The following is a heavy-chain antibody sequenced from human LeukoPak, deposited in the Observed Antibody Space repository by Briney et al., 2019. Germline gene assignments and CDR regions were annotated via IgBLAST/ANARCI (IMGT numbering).Heavy chain of an antibody. CDR1: GFTFSSYA. J-gene: IGHJ4*02. D-gene: IGHD3-22*01. CDR2: ISGSGGST. Sequence: GGSLRLSCATSGFTFSSYAMSWVRQAPGKGLEWVPVISGSGGSTYYADSVKGRFTISRDNSKNTLSLQMNSLRAEDTAVYYCAKRGYDSGGYYGYFDYWGQGTLVTVSS. V-gene: IGHV3-23*01. CDR3: AKRGYDSGGYYGYFDY.